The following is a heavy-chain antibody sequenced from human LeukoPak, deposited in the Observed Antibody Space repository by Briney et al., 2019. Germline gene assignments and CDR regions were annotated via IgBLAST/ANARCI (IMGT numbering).Heavy chain of an antibody. J-gene: IGHJ4*02. D-gene: IGHD3-9*01. V-gene: IGHV1-2*04. CDR3: ARDGALTGYPAGGDY. CDR1: GYTFTCYY. Sequence: ASVKVSCKASGYTFTCYYMHWVRQAPGQGLEWMGWINPNSGGTNYAQKFQGWVTMTRDTSISTAYMELSRLRSDDTAVYYCARDGALTGYPAGGDYWGQGTLVTVSS. CDR2: INPNSGGT.